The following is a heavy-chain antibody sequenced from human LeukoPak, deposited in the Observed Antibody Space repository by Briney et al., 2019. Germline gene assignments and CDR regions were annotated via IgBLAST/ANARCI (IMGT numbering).Heavy chain of an antibody. CDR1: GYSISSGYY. CDR2: IYHSGST. D-gene: IGHD3-10*01. J-gene: IGHJ4*02. Sequence: SETLSLTCTVSGYSISSGYYWGWIRQPPGKGLEWIGSIYHSGSTYYNPSLKSRVTISVDTSKNLFSLKLTSVTAADTAVYYCARQDYYGSGSLDYWGQGTLVTVS. V-gene: IGHV4-38-2*02. CDR3: ARQDYYGSGSLDY.